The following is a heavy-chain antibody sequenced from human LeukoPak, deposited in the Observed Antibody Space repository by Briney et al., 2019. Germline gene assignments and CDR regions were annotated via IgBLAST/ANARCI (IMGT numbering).Heavy chain of an antibody. D-gene: IGHD3-16*01. Sequence: ASVKVSCKASGYTFTSYYMHWVRQAPGQGLEWMGIINPSGGSTSYAQKFQGRVTMTRDMSTSTVYMELSSLRSEDTAVYYCARDRYVGNGQKLPFDYWGQGTLVTVSS. CDR3: ARDRYVGNGQKLPFDY. V-gene: IGHV1-46*01. CDR2: INPSGGST. J-gene: IGHJ4*02. CDR1: GYTFTSYY.